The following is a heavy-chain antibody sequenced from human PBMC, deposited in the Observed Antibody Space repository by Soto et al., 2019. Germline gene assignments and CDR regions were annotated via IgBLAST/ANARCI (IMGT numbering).Heavy chain of an antibody. CDR1: GGSFSNYY. V-gene: IGHV4-34*01. Sequence: PSETLSLTCAVYGGSFSNYYWSWIRQPPGKGLEWIGEINHSGSTNYNPSLKSRVTISVDTSKNQFSLKLTSVTAADTAVYYCARRGSSSPYYYYGMDVWGQGTTVTVSS. J-gene: IGHJ6*02. CDR2: INHSGST. CDR3: ARRGSSSPYYYYGMDV. D-gene: IGHD6-6*01.